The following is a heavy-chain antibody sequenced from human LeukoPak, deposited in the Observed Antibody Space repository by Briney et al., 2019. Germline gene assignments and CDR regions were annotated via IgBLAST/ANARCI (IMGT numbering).Heavy chain of an antibody. CDR3: ATLWRLGASTGEAFDI. J-gene: IGHJ3*02. CDR1: GGSISSSY. CDR2: ISYSGST. V-gene: IGHV4-59*01. Sequence: SETLSLTCTVSGGSISSSYWSWIRQPPGKGLEWIGYISYSGSTYHNPSLKSRVTMSVDTSKNQFSLKLNSVTAADTAVYYCATLWRLGASTGEAFDIWGQGTMVTVSS. D-gene: IGHD1-26*01.